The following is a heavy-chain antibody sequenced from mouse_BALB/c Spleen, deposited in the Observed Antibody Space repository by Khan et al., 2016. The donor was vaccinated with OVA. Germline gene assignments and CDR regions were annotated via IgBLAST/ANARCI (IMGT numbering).Heavy chain of an antibody. CDR1: GYTFTSYD. CDR3: TRCVLRVQAWFAY. Sequence: VRLQQSGPELVKPGASVKMSCKASGYTFTSYDMHWVKQKPGQGLEWIGYINPYNDYTKFNEKFKGKATLTSDKSSSTAYMELSSLTSEDSAVFDGTRCVLRVQAWFAYWGQGTLVTVSA. J-gene: IGHJ3*01. D-gene: IGHD3-2*02. CDR2: INPYNDYT. V-gene: IGHV1S136*01.